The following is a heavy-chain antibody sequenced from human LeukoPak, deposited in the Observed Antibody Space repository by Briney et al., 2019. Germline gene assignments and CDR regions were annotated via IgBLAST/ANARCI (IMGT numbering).Heavy chain of an antibody. Sequence: VASVKVSRKASGYTFTGYYMHWVRQAPGQGLEWMGIINPSGGSTSYAQKFQGRVTMTRDTSTSTVYMELSSLRSEDTAVYYCARGRGRPDDSSGYGTFVLFPAGTDAFDIWGQGTMVTVSS. CDR2: INPSGGST. J-gene: IGHJ3*02. V-gene: IGHV1-46*01. D-gene: IGHD3-22*01. CDR3: ARGRGRPDDSSGYGTFVLFPAGTDAFDI. CDR1: GYTFTGYY.